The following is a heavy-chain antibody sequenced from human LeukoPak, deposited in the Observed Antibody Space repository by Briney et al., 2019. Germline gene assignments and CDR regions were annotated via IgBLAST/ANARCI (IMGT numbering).Heavy chain of an antibody. CDR1: GGSISSYY. Sequence: SETLSLTCTVSGGSISSYYWSWIRQPPGKGLEWIGYIYYSGSTNYNPSLKSRVTISVDTSKNQFSLKLSSVTAEDTAVYHCVIAWDSGSSIYDYWGQGTLVTVSS. CDR3: VIAWDSGSSIYDY. J-gene: IGHJ4*02. V-gene: IGHV4-59*12. D-gene: IGHD6-13*01. CDR2: IYYSGST.